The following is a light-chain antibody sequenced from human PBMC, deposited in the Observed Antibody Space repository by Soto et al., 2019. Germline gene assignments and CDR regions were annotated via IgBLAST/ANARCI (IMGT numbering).Light chain of an antibody. CDR1: QSVSSY. V-gene: IGKV3-11*01. CDR2: DAS. J-gene: IGKJ4*01. CDR3: QQYIRWPLT. Sequence: EIGLTHSPATLSLSPGERATLSCRASQSVSSYLAWYQQKPGQAPRLLIYDASNRATGIPARFSGSGSGTDFTLTISSLEPEDFAVYYCQQYIRWPLTFGGGTKVDIK.